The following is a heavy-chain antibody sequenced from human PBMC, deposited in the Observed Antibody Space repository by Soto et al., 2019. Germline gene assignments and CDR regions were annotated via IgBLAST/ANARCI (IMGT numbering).Heavy chain of an antibody. D-gene: IGHD3-22*01. V-gene: IGHV3-23*01. CDR1: GFTFSSYA. CDR3: AKDHLYYYDTRRAFDI. CDR2: ISGSGGST. J-gene: IGHJ3*02. Sequence: GGSLRLSCAASGFTFSSYAMSWVRQAPGKGLEWVSAISGSGGSTYYADSVKGRFTISRDNSKNTLYLQMNSLRAEDTAVYYCAKDHLYYYDTRRAFDIWGQGTMVTVSS.